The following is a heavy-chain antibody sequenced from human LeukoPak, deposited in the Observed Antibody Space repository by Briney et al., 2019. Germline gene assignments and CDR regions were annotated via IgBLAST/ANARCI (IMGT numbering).Heavy chain of an antibody. CDR2: INPNSGGT. J-gene: IGHJ4*02. CDR3: ARDLHPFLVLRFLELEYFDY. CDR1: GYTFTGYY. Sequence: GASVKVSCKASGYTFTGYYMHWVRQAPGQGLEWMGWINPNSGGTNYAQKFQGRVTMTRDTSISTAYMELCRLRSDDTAVYYCARDLHPFLVLRFLELEYFDYWGQGTLVTVSS. D-gene: IGHD3-3*01. V-gene: IGHV1-2*02.